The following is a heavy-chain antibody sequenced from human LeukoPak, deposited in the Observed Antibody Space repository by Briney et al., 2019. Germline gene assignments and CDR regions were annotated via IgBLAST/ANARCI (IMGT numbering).Heavy chain of an antibody. Sequence: PGGSLRLSCAASGFTFSSYAMHWVRQAPGKGLEWVSALSGSGGSTYYADSVKGRFTISRDNSKNTLYLQVNSLRAEDTALYYCAKAPGSSWAAFDSWGQGTLVTVSS. CDR3: AKAPGSSWAAFDS. CDR2: LSGSGGST. V-gene: IGHV3-23*01. J-gene: IGHJ4*02. D-gene: IGHD6-13*01. CDR1: GFTFSSYA.